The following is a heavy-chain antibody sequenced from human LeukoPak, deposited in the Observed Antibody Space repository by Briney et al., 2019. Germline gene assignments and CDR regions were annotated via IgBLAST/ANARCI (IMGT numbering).Heavy chain of an antibody. J-gene: IGHJ6*03. Sequence: PSETLSLTCAVYGGSFSGCYWSWIRQPPGKGLEWIGEINHSGSTNYNPSLKSRVTMSVDTSKNQFSLKLSSVTAADTAVYYCARDYYDSSGHSYYMDVWGKGTTVTISS. D-gene: IGHD3-22*01. V-gene: IGHV4-34*01. CDR3: ARDYYDSSGHSYYMDV. CDR2: INHSGST. CDR1: GGSFSGCY.